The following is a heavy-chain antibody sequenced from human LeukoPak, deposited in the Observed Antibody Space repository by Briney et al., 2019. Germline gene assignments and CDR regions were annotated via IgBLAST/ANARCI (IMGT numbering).Heavy chain of an antibody. CDR3: ARAYCSGDTCNSYYFDY. Sequence: SETLSLTCIVSGGSISSGGYYWSWIRQHPGKGLEWIGYIYYSGSTFYNPSLKSRLTISVDTSKNQFSLKLSSVTAADTAVYYCARAYCSGDTCNSYYFDYWGQGTLVTVSS. CDR2: IYYSGST. D-gene: IGHD2-15*01. J-gene: IGHJ4*02. V-gene: IGHV4-31*03. CDR1: GGSISSGGYY.